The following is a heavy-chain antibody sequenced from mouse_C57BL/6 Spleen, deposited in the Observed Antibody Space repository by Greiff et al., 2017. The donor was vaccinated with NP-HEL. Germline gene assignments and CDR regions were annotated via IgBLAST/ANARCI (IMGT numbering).Heavy chain of an antibody. D-gene: IGHD1-1*01. CDR1: GYTFTSYW. CDR2: INPSNGGT. CDR3: ARTPFTTVVATSYFDY. V-gene: IGHV1-53*01. Sequence: QVQLQQPGTELVKPGASVKLSCKASGYTFTSYWMHWVKQRPGQGLEWIGNINPSNGGTNYNEKFKSKATLTVDKSSSTAYMQLSSLTSEDSAVYYCARTPFTTVVATSYFDYWGQGTTLTVSS. J-gene: IGHJ2*01.